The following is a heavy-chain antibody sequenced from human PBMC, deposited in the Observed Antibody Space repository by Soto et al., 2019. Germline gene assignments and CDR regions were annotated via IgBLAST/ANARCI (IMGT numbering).Heavy chain of an antibody. CDR3: ARDSHYDFWRGQNFDY. CDR2: ISYDGSNK. D-gene: IGHD3-3*01. CDR1: GFTFSSYG. Sequence: PGGSLRLSCAASGFTFSSYGMHWVRQAPGKGLEWVAVISYDGSNKYYADSVKGRFTISRDNSKNTLYLQMNSLRAEDTAVYYCARDSHYDFWRGQNFDYWGQGTLVNVFS. J-gene: IGHJ4*02. V-gene: IGHV3-30*03.